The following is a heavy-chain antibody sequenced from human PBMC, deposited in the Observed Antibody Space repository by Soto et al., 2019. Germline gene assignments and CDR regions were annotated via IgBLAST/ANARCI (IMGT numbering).Heavy chain of an antibody. V-gene: IGHV3-21*01. J-gene: IGHJ3*02. CDR1: GFTFSSYS. CDR2: ISSSGTYI. Sequence: PGGSLRLSCAASGFTFSSYSMNWVRQAPGKGLEWVSSISSSGTYIYYADSVKARFTISRDNAKNSLSLQMDSLRAEDTAVYYCARKNNGANCNSDVAFDIWGQGTMVSVSS. D-gene: IGHD2-21*02. CDR3: ARKNNGANCNSDVAFDI.